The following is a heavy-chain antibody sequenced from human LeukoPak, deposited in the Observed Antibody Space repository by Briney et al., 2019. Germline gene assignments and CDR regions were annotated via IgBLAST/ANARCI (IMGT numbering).Heavy chain of an antibody. Sequence: PGGSLRLSCAASGFTFSSHWMNWVRQAPGKGLEWVANIKQDGSEKYYVDSVKGRFTISRDNAKNSLYLQMNSLRAEDTAVYYCARDHTVGQWTTPFDYWGQGTLVTVSS. D-gene: IGHD3-16*01. CDR2: IKQDGSEK. V-gene: IGHV3-7*01. J-gene: IGHJ4*02. CDR1: GFTFSSHW. CDR3: ARDHTVGQWTTPFDY.